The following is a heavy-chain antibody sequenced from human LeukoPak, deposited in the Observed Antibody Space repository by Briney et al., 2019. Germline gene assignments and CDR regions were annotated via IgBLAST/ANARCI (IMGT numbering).Heavy chain of an antibody. CDR1: GGSISSGGYY. CDR3: ARDSCGGTCPKWTFDI. V-gene: IGHV4-31*03. J-gene: IGHJ3*02. Sequence: SQTLSLTCTVSGGSISSGGYYWSWIRQHPGKGLEWIGYIYYSGSTYYNPSLKSRLTISVDTSTNRFSLTLSSVTAADTAIYFCARDSCGGTCPKWTFDIWGQGTMVTVSS. CDR2: IYYSGST. D-gene: IGHD2-15*01.